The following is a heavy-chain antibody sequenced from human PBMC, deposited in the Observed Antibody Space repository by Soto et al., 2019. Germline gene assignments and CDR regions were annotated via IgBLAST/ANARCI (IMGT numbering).Heavy chain of an antibody. CDR2: TYYRSKWYN. Sequence: SQTLSLTCAISGDSVSSNSAAWNWIRQSPSRGLEWLGRTYYRSKWYNDYAVSVKSRITINPDTSKNQFSLQLNSVTPEDTAVYYCARDFLESGWYRENWFDPWGQGTLVTVSS. CDR3: ARDFLESGWYRENWFDP. CDR1: GDSVSSNSAA. D-gene: IGHD6-19*01. V-gene: IGHV6-1*01. J-gene: IGHJ5*02.